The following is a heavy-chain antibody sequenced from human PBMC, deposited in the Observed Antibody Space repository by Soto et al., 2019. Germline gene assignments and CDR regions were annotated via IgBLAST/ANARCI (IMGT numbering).Heavy chain of an antibody. Sequence: ASVKVSCKASGGTFSSYAISWVRQAPGQGLEWMGGIIPIFGTANYAQKFQGRVTITADESTSTAYMELSSLRSEDTAVYYCARDRSIVVVTAPPDAFDIWGQGTMVTVSS. CDR2: IIPIFGTA. CDR1: GGTFSSYA. D-gene: IGHD2-21*02. J-gene: IGHJ3*02. CDR3: ARDRSIVVVTAPPDAFDI. V-gene: IGHV1-69*13.